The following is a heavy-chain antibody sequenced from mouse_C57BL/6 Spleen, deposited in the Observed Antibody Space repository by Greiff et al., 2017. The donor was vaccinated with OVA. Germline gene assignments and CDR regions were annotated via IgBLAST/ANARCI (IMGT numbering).Heavy chain of an antibody. Sequence: EVQLVESGAGLVKPGGSLKLSCAASGFTFSSYAMSWVRQTPEKRLEWVAYISSGGDYIYYADTVKGRFTISRDNARNTLYLQMSSLKSEDTAMYYCTRDRGGSSMDYWGQGTSVTVSS. CDR3: TRDRGGSSMDY. CDR1: GFTFSSYA. J-gene: IGHJ4*01. V-gene: IGHV5-9-1*02. D-gene: IGHD1-1*02. CDR2: ISSGGDYI.